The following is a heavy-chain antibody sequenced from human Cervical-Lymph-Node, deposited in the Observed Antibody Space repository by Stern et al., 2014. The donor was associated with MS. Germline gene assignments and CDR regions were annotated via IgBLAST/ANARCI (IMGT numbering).Heavy chain of an antibody. CDR2: TNWHGQTT. D-gene: IGHD1-26*01. J-gene: IGHJ4*02. Sequence: EVQLVESGGGLVQPGRSLRLSCIMSGFSSTDFAMHWVRQRPGKGLEWVSGTNWHGQTTHYADAVKGRFTVSKDNTRNSLHLQMNTVRPDDTAFYYCVKDHCVGSGCAIFDSWGQGTLVSVSS. V-gene: IGHV3-9*02. CDR1: GFSSTDFA. CDR3: VKDHCVGSGCAIFDS.